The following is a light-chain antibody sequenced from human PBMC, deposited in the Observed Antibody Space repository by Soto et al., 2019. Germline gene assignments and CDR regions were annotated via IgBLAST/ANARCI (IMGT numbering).Light chain of an antibody. V-gene: IGKV3-20*01. Sequence: EIVLTQSPGTLSLSPGERATLSCRASQSFNTAHLDWYLQKPGQAPRLFIHGTSSRATGIPNRFSGSGSGTDFTLTISRLEPEDFAVYSCQQYGTSPWTFGQGTKVEIK. CDR2: GTS. CDR3: QQYGTSPWT. J-gene: IGKJ1*01. CDR1: QSFNTAH.